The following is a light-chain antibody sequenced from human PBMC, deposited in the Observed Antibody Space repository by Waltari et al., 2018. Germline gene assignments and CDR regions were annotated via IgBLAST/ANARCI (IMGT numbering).Light chain of an antibody. CDR3: QQYGSSPYT. Sequence: EIVLTRSPGTLSLSPGERATLSCRASQSFSSSYLAWYQQKPGQAPRLLIYGASSRATDIPDRFSGSGSGTDFTLTITRLEPEDFAVYYCQQYGSSPYTFGQGTKLEIK. CDR2: GAS. V-gene: IGKV3-20*01. J-gene: IGKJ2*01. CDR1: QSFSSSY.